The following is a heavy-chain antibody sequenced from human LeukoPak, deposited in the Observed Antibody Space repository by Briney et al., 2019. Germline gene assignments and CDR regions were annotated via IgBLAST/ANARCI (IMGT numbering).Heavy chain of an antibody. Sequence: SETLSLTCTVSGGSISSSSYYWGWIRQPPGKGLEWIGSIYYSGSTYYNPSLKSRVTISVDTSKNQFSLKLSSVTAADTAVYYCARPPLYYDFWSGPESAEYFQYWGQGTLVTVSS. CDR2: IYYSGST. V-gene: IGHV4-39*01. J-gene: IGHJ1*01. D-gene: IGHD3-3*01. CDR3: ARPPLYYDFWSGPESAEYFQY. CDR1: GGSISSSSYY.